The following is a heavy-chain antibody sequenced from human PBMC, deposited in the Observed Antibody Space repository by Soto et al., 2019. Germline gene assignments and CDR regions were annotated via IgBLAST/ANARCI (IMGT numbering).Heavy chain of an antibody. CDR1: GFTFSSYS. CDR2: ISSSGSYI. V-gene: IGHV3-21*01. Sequence: GGSLRLSCAASGFTFSSYSMNWVRQAPGKGLEWVSSISSSGSYIYYADSVKGRFTISRDNAKNSLYLQMNSLRAEDTAVYYCARPYYYDSSGYYYWGQGTLVTVSS. CDR3: ARPYYYDSSGYYY. J-gene: IGHJ4*02. D-gene: IGHD3-22*01.